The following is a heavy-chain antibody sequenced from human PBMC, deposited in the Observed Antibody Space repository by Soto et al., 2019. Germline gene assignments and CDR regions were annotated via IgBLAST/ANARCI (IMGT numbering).Heavy chain of an antibody. J-gene: IGHJ6*02. CDR1: GYTFTSYG. Sequence: VASVKVSCKASGYTFTSYGISWVRQAPGQGLEWMGWISAYNGNTNYAQKLQGRVTMTTDTSTSTAYMELRSLRSDDTAVYYCARAYGDYDPHYYYYGMDVWGQGTTVTVSS. CDR3: ARAYGDYDPHYYYYGMDV. CDR2: ISAYNGNT. D-gene: IGHD4-17*01. V-gene: IGHV1-18*04.